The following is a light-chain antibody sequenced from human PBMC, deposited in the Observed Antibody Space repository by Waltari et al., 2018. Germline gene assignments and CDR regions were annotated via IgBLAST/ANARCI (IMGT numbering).Light chain of an antibody. CDR1: SSDVGGYHH. Sequence: QSALTQPPSASGSPGQSVTIPCTGTSSDVGGYHHVSWSQQHPGKAPKLMIYEVSKRPSGVPDLCSGSKSGNTASLTVSGLQAEDEADYYCSSYAGSNNFVFGTGTKVTVL. J-gene: IGLJ1*01. CDR2: EVS. V-gene: IGLV2-8*01. CDR3: SSYAGSNNFV.